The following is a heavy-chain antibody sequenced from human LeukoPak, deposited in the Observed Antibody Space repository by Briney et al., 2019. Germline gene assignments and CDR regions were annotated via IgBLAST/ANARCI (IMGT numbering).Heavy chain of an antibody. CDR3: ATDGSGDHKYDYGMDV. CDR2: ISAYNGNT. V-gene: IGHV1-18*01. J-gene: IGHJ6*02. D-gene: IGHD4-17*01. Sequence: ASVKVSCKASGYTFTSYGISWVRQAPGQGLEWMGWISAYNGNTNYAQKLQGRVTMTTDTSTSTAYMELSSLRSEDTAVYYCATDGSGDHKYDYGMDVWGQGTTVTVSS. CDR1: GYTFTSYG.